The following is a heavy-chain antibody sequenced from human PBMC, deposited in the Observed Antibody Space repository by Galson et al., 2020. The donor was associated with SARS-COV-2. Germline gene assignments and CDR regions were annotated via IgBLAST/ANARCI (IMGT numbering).Heavy chain of an antibody. D-gene: IGHD1-26*01. CDR1: GFTFDRYA. V-gene: IGHV3-64D*06. CDR2: ITSNGGST. Sequence: GESLKISCLASGFTFDRYAMHWVRQTPGKGLEYVSSITSNGGSTYYADSVRGRFTISRDNSRNTLNLQMRSLRVDDTAIYYCVRDKSGVGQDWGQGTLVTVST. CDR3: VRDKSGVGQD. J-gene: IGHJ1*01.